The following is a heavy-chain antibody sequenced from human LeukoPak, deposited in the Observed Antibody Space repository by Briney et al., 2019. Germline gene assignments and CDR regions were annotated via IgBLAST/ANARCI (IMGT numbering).Heavy chain of an antibody. J-gene: IGHJ6*03. D-gene: IGHD2-15*01. CDR3: ARGYCSGGSCYSYYYYSYMDV. Sequence: SETLSLTCTVSGYSISSDYSWGWIRQPPGKGLEWIVDMSYSGSTYYNPSLRSRVTISVDTSKKQFSLKLSSVTAADTAVYYCARGYCSGGSCYSYYYYSYMDVWGKGTTVTVSS. CDR2: MSYSGST. CDR1: GYSISSDYS. V-gene: IGHV4-38-2*02.